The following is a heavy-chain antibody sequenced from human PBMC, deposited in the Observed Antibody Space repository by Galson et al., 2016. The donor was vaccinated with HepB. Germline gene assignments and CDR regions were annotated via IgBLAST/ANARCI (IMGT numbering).Heavy chain of an antibody. Sequence: SVKVSCKAPGYTFIGYYMHWVRQAPGQGLEWVGWINPNNGGANYSQNFQGRVTMTRDTSISTAYMELSSLRSDDTAVYYCARGLGDPGTIFDPWGQGTMVTVSS. CDR2: INPNNGGA. J-gene: IGHJ5*02. CDR1: GYTFIGYY. CDR3: ARGLGDPGTIFDP. D-gene: IGHD4-17*01. V-gene: IGHV1-2*02.